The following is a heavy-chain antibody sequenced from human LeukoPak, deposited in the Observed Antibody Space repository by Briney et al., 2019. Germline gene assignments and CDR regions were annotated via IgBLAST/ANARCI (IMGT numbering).Heavy chain of an antibody. CDR1: GFTFSSYW. J-gene: IGHJ4*02. D-gene: IGHD5-12*01. Sequence: GGSLRLSCAASGFTFSSYWMSWFGQAPGKGLEGVANIKQDGSEKYYVDSVKGRFTISRDNAKNSLYLQMNSLRAEDTAVYYCAREYSGYKSGYYWGQGTLVTVSS. V-gene: IGHV3-7*01. CDR3: AREYSGYKSGYY. CDR2: IKQDGSEK.